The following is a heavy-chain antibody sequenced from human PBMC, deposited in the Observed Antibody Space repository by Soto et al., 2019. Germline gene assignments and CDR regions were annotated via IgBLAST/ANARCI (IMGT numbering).Heavy chain of an antibody. J-gene: IGHJ6*02. CDR3: ARQREPLHYYYGMDV. CDR1: GYSFTSYW. D-gene: IGHD1-26*01. CDR2: IDPSDSYT. Sequence: PGESLKISCKGSGYSFTSYWISWVRQMPGKGLEWMGRIDPSDSYTNYSPSFQGHVTISADKSISTAYLQWSSLKASDTAMYYCARQREPLHYYYGMDVWGQGTTVT. V-gene: IGHV5-10-1*01.